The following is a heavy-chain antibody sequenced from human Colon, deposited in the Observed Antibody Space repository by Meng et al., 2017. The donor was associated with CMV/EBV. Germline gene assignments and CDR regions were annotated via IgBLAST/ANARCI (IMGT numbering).Heavy chain of an antibody. V-gene: IGHV3-23*01. D-gene: IGHD4-11*01. CDR3: AREGFSNFDY. Sequence: GGSLRLSCTASGFTFSIYAMSWVRQAPGKGLEWVSTISSSGGNTAHADSVKGRFNISRDNSKNTLWLQMHSLRLEDTALYYCAREGFSNFDYWGQGTLVTVSS. CDR1: GFTFSIYA. J-gene: IGHJ4*02. CDR2: ISSSGGNT.